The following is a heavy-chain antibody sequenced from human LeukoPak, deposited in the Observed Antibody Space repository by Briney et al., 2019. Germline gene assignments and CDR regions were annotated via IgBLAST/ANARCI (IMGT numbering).Heavy chain of an antibody. V-gene: IGHV1-18*01. CDR3: ARGRRLVVVAASRGLFDY. Sequence: ASVKVSCKASGYTFTSYGISWVRQAPGQGLEWMGWISAYNGNTNYAQKLQGRVTMTRDMSTSTVYMELSRLRSDDTAVYYCARGRRLVVVAASRGLFDYWGQGTLVTVSS. D-gene: IGHD2-15*01. CDR1: GYTFTSYG. CDR2: ISAYNGNT. J-gene: IGHJ4*02.